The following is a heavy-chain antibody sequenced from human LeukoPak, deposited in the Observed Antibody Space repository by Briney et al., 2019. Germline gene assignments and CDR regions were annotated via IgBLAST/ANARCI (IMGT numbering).Heavy chain of an antibody. CDR1: GLTFSSYG. J-gene: IGHJ4*02. V-gene: IGHV3-30*12. D-gene: IGHD5-18*01. Sequence: GGSLRLSCAASGLTFSSYGLHWVRQAPGKGLEWVAVISYDGSNKYYADSVKGRFTISRDNSKNTLYLQMNSLRAEDTAVYYCARDLGGYSYGSHFDYWGQGTLVTVSS. CDR2: ISYDGSNK. CDR3: ARDLGGYSYGSHFDY.